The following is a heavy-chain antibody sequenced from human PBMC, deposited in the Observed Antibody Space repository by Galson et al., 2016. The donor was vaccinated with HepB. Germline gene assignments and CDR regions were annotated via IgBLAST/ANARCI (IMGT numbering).Heavy chain of an antibody. Sequence: SVKVSCKASGYTFTSHYIHWVRQAPGQGLEWMAIINPSSGATSYAQKFQSRVTMTRDTSTSTVYMEVSSLRSEDTAMYYCARDSRATVVMGSPTNWFDPWGQGTLVSVSS. J-gene: IGHJ5*02. V-gene: IGHV1-46*01. CDR1: GYTFTSHY. CDR3: ARDSRATVVMGSPTNWFDP. D-gene: IGHD4-23*01. CDR2: INPSSGAT.